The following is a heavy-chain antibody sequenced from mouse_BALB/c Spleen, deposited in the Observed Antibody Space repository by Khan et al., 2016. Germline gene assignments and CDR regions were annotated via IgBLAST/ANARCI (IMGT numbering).Heavy chain of an antibody. CDR2: ISYSGST. D-gene: IGHD1-2*01. CDR3: AVIHYYGYFDY. CDR1: GYSITSDYV. J-gene: IGHJ2*01. Sequence: EVQLQESGPGLVKPSQSLSLTCTVAGYSITSDYVWNWIRQFPGDNLEWLGFISYSGSTIYNPSLKSRISITRDTSKNQFFLQLNSVTTDDTATXYCAVIHYYGYFDYWGQGTTLTVSS. V-gene: IGHV3-2*02.